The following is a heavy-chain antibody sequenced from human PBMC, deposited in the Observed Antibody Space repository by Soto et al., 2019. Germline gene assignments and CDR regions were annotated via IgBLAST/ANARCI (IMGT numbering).Heavy chain of an antibody. CDR1: GFSLATRGVG. V-gene: IGHV2-5*04. CDR2: IYWNDDK. D-gene: IGHD5-12*01. Sequence: QVTLKESGPPLVKPTQTLTLTCTFSGFSLATRGVGVGWIRQPPGKALEWLALIYWNDDKRYNPSRQSKHTITKDNSTHQVDLTLTNVDIVDTSTYFCDQAHAKIVATGNFDQWGQGTLVTVSS. CDR3: DQAHAKIVATGNFDQ. J-gene: IGHJ4*02.